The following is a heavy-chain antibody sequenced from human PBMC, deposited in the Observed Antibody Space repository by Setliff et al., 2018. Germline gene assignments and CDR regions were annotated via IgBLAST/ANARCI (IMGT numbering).Heavy chain of an antibody. CDR3: VRSGKFGMRFWFDQ. CDR1: GYPLTAYY. CDR2: ISPHTGVT. V-gene: IGHV1-2*02. J-gene: IGHJ5*02. Sequence: ASVKVSCKASGYPLTAYYIHWVRQAPGQGLEWMGWISPHTGVTNYAQKFQGRVAMTMDTSINTAYMELSSLTSDDTAFYYCVRSGKFGMRFWFDQWGLGTLVTVSS. D-gene: IGHD1-26*01.